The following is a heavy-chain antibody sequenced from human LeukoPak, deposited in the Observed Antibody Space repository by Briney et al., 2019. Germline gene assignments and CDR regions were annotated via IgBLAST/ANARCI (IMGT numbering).Heavy chain of an antibody. D-gene: IGHD2/OR15-2a*01. Sequence: GGSLRLSCVASGLTFSSYSMNWVRQAPGKGLEWVSYISSSSSTIYYADSVKGRFTISRDNSKNTLYLQMNSLRAEDTAVYYCAKAAPGQLPSPLDYWGQGTLVTVSS. CDR1: GLTFSSYS. V-gene: IGHV3-48*01. CDR3: AKAAPGQLPSPLDY. J-gene: IGHJ4*02. CDR2: ISSSSSTI.